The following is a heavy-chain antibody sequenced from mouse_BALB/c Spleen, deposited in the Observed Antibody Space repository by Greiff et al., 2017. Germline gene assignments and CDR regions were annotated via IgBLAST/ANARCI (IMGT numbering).Heavy chain of an antibody. Sequence: QVQLKESGPELVKPGASVKISCKASGYSFTSYYIHWVKQRPGQGLEWIGWIFPGSGNTKYNEKFKGKATLTADTSSSTAYMQLSSLTSEDSAVYFCADDHDGGFAYWGQGTLVTVSA. V-gene: IGHV1-66*01. D-gene: IGHD2-4*01. CDR3: ADDHDGGFAY. CDR1: GYSFTSYY. J-gene: IGHJ3*01. CDR2: IFPGSGNT.